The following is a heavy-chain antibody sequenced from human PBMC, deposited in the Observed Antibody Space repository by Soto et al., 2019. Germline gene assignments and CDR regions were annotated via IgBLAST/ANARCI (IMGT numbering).Heavy chain of an antibody. D-gene: IGHD6-6*01. CDR1: GGSFSGYY. J-gene: IGHJ5*02. CDR3: ARLYGSSPIIGWFDP. CDR2: INHSGST. Sequence: SETLSLTCAVYGGSFSGYYWSWIRQPPGKGLEWIGEINHSGSTNYNPSLKSRVTISVDTSKNQFSLKMSSVTAADTAVYYCARLYGSSPIIGWFDPWGQGTLVTVSS. V-gene: IGHV4-34*01.